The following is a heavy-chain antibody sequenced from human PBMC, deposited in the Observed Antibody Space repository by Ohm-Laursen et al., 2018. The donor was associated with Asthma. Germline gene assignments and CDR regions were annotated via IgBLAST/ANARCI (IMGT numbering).Heavy chain of an antibody. Sequence: SLRLSCAASGFTFSSNAMHWVRQAPGKGLEWVAVISKDGSNKYYAESVKGRFTISRDNSMNTLYVQMNSLRAEDTAVYYCAIDHYYSSGTYFDYWGQGTLVTVSS. D-gene: IGHD3-10*01. CDR1: GFTFSSNA. V-gene: IGHV3-30-3*01. CDR3: AIDHYYSSGTYFDY. J-gene: IGHJ4*02. CDR2: ISKDGSNK.